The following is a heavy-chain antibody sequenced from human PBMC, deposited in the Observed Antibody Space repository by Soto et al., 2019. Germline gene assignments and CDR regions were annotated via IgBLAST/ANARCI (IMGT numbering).Heavy chain of an antibody. V-gene: IGHV3-53*01. CDR3: ATWHEREHAYDV. CDR1: GLTVSGKKY. CDR2: LYDVDGS. D-gene: IGHD1-1*01. Sequence: PGGSLRLSCAAFGLTVSGKKYVAWVRQAPGKGLEWVSALYDVDGSFYADSVKGRFTTSSDSSKTTVYLQMNGLRPDDTAVYYCATWHEREHAYDVWGQGTKVTVS. J-gene: IGHJ3*01.